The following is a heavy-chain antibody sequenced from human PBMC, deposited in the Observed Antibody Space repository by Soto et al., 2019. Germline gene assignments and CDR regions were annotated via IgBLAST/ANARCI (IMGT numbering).Heavy chain of an antibody. CDR3: ARGRYYGSGSYSPYWYFDL. CDR2: IIPILGIA. CDR1: GGTFSSYT. J-gene: IGHJ2*01. Sequence: QVQLVQSGAEVKKPGSSVKVSCKASGGTFSSYTISWVRQAPGQGLEWMGRIIPILGIANYAQKFQGRVTITADNSTSTAYMGLSSLRSEDTAVYYCARGRYYGSGSYSPYWYFDLWGRGTLVTVSS. D-gene: IGHD3-10*01. V-gene: IGHV1-69*02.